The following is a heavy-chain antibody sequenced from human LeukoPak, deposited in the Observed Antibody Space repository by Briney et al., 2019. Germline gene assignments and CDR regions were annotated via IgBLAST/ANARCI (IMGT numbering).Heavy chain of an antibody. CDR1: GGSISSSSYY. CDR3: ATPYYYGSGSPHYYYYGMDV. D-gene: IGHD3-10*01. J-gene: IGHJ6*02. V-gene: IGHV4-39*01. Sequence: SETLSLTCTVSGGSISSSSYYWGWIRQPPGKGLEWIGSTYYSGSTYYNPSLKSRVTISVDTSKNQFSLKLSSVTAADTAVYYCATPYYYGSGSPHYYYYGMDVWGQGTTVTVSS. CDR2: TYYSGST.